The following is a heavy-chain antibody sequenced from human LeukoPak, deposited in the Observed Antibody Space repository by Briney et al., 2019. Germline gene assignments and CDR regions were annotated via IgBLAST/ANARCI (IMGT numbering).Heavy chain of an antibody. CDR2: IYHSGST. Sequence: NPSQTLSLTCTVSGASISSGGYYWSWIRQPPGKGLEWIGYIYHSGSTYYNPSLKSRVTISVDRSKNQFSLKLSSVTAADTAVYYCARALGYCSSTSCYTGSFDYWGQGTLVTVSS. J-gene: IGHJ4*02. CDR1: GASISSGGYY. D-gene: IGHD2-2*02. CDR3: ARALGYCSSTSCYTGSFDY. V-gene: IGHV4-30-2*01.